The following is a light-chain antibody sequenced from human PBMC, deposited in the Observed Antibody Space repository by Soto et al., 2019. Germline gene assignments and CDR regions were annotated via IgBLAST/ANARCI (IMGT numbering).Light chain of an antibody. Sequence: EIVMTQSPATLSVSPGERATLSCRASQSISTELAWYQQKPGQPPRLLIYSASTRATGVPARFTGSGYGSEFPLTISGLQSEDFAVYYCQQGSNWPLTIGQGTRLEI. J-gene: IGKJ2*01. V-gene: IGKV3-15*01. CDR3: QQGSNWPLT. CDR1: QSISTE. CDR2: SAS.